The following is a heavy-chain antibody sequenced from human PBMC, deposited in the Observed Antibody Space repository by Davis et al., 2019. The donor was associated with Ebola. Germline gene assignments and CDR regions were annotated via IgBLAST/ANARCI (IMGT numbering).Heavy chain of an antibody. CDR1: GGSISSGDYY. CDR2: IYYSGST. CDR3: ARGLLWFGELLYGNWFDP. Sequence: SETLSLTCTVSGGSISSGDYYRSWIRQPPGKGLEWIGYIYYSGSTYYNPSLKSRVTISVDTSKNQFSLKLSSVTAADTAVYYCARGLLWFGELLYGNWFDPWGQGTLVTVSS. V-gene: IGHV4-30-4*01. J-gene: IGHJ5*02. D-gene: IGHD3-10*01.